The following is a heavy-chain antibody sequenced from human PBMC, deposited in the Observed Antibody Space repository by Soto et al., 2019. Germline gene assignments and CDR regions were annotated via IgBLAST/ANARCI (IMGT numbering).Heavy chain of an antibody. CDR1: GFTFSSYA. D-gene: IGHD1-26*01. CDR2: ISGSGGST. J-gene: IGHJ4*02. V-gene: IGHV3-23*01. Sequence: PGGSLRLSCAASGFTFSSYAMSWVRQAPGKGLEWVSAISGSGGSTYYADSVKGRFTISRDNAKNTLYLQMNSLRAEDTAVYYCARGGGSHAHPPDYWGQGTLVTVSS. CDR3: ARGGGSHAHPPDY.